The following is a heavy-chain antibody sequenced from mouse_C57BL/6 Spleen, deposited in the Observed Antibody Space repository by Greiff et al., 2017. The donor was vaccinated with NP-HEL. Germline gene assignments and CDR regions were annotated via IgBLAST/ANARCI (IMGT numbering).Heavy chain of an antibody. D-gene: IGHD2-5*01. CDR1: GFTFSDYY. V-gene: IGHV5-12*01. J-gene: IGHJ3*01. Sequence: EVNLVESGGGLVQPGGSLKLSCAASGFTFSDYYMYWVRQTPEKRLEWVAYISNGGGSTYYPDTVKGRFTISRDNAKNTLYLQMSRLKSEDTAMYYCARGLSNYDYFDYWGQGTLVTVSA. CDR3: ARGLSNYDYFDY. CDR2: ISNGGGST.